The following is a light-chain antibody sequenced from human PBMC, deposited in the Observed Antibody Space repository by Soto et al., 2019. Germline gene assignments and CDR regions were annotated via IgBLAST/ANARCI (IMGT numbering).Light chain of an antibody. J-gene: IGKJ1*01. Sequence: EIVMTQSPPTLSVSPGERVTLSYRASEGVGSNLAWYNHKPGQAPRIVVFGASTRAAGVPPRFSGSGSGSQFTLTIVSMQSEDSGVYYCQQYENWPRTFGQGTKVELK. CDR2: GAS. V-gene: IGKV3-15*01. CDR1: EGVGSN. CDR3: QQYENWPRT.